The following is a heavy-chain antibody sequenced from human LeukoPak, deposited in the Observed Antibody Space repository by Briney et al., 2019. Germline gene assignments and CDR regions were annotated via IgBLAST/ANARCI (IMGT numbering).Heavy chain of an antibody. Sequence: GGSLRLSCTASGFTLRSFSMNWVRQSPGKGLEWVSHISPRSDIISYADSVKGRFTISRDNAKNSLYLHMNSLRADDMAVYYCVRDNDWAFDYWGQGTLVPVSS. CDR3: VRDNDWAFDY. CDR1: GFTLRSFS. J-gene: IGHJ4*02. V-gene: IGHV3-48*01. D-gene: IGHD3-9*01. CDR2: ISPRSDII.